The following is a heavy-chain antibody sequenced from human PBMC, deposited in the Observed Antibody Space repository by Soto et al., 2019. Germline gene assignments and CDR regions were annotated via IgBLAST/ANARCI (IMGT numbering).Heavy chain of an antibody. J-gene: IGHJ4*02. Sequence: QVQLQQWGAGLLKPSETLSLTCAVYGGSFSGYYWSWIRQPPGKGLEWIGEINHSGSTNYNPSLKSRVTISVDTSKNQFSLKLSSVTAADTAVYYCARGHTMVRGVDRLDYWGQGTLVTVSS. V-gene: IGHV4-34*01. CDR1: GGSFSGYY. CDR3: ARGHTMVRGVDRLDY. D-gene: IGHD3-10*01. CDR2: INHSGST.